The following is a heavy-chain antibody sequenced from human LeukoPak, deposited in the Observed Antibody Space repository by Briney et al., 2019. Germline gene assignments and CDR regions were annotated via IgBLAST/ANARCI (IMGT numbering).Heavy chain of an antibody. J-gene: IGHJ4*02. CDR2: ISSSSSYI. V-gene: IGHV3-21*01. D-gene: IGHD1-26*01. Sequence: GGSLRLPCAASGFTFSSYSMNWVRQAPGKGLEWVSSISSSSSYIYYADSVKGRFTISRDNAKNSLYLQMNSLRAEDTAVYYCARARIVGALDYWGQGTLVTVSS. CDR3: ARARIVGALDY. CDR1: GFTFSSYS.